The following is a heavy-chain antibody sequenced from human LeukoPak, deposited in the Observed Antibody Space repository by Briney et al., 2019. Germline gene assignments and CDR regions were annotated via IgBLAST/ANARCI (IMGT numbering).Heavy chain of an antibody. D-gene: IGHD6-19*01. CDR1: GYTFTSYD. J-gene: IGHJ4*02. V-gene: IGHV1-8*01. CDR2: KNPNSGNT. CDR3: ARGQSGWHGLDFDY. Sequence: GASVKVSCKASGYTFTSYDINWVRQATGQGLEWMGWKNPNSGNTGYAQKFQGRVTMTRNTSISTAYMELSSLRSEDTAVYYCARGQSGWHGLDFDYWGQGTLVTVSS.